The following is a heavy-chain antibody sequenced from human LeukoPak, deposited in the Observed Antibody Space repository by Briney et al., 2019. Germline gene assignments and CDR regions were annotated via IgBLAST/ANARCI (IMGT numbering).Heavy chain of an antibody. CDR3: AMLLAYCGGDCLGSDY. CDR2: IYYSGST. Sequence: SETLSLTCTVSGGSISSSSYYWGWIRQPPGKGLEWIGSIYYSGSTYYNPSLKSRVTISVDTSKNQFSLKLSSVTAADTAVYYCAMLLAYCGGDCLGSDYWGQGTLVTVSS. V-gene: IGHV4-39*01. J-gene: IGHJ4*02. D-gene: IGHD2-21*02. CDR1: GGSISSSSYY.